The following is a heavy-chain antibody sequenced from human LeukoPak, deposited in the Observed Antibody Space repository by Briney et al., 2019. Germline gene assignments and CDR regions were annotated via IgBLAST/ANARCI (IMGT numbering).Heavy chain of an antibody. V-gene: IGHV1-2*02. D-gene: IGHD2-8*01. CDR2: INPNSGGT. Sequence: ASVKASCKASGYTFTGYYMHWVRQAPGQGLEWMGWINPNSGGTNYAQKFQGRVTMTRDTSISTAYMELSRLRSDDTAVYYCAATGVYATGYFDYWGQGTLVTVSS. CDR3: AATGVYATGYFDY. CDR1: GYTFTGYY. J-gene: IGHJ4*02.